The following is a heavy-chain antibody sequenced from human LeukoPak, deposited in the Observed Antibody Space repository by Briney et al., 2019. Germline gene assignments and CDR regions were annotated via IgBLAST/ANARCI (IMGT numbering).Heavy chain of an antibody. D-gene: IGHD5-12*01. CDR1: GGSISSYY. Sequence: PSETLSLTCSVSGGSISSYYWNWIRQPPGKGLEWIGSISYSGSTNYNPSLESRVTISVDTSKNQFSLKLSSVTAADTAMYYCARVSGYDWESFYDYWGQGSLVTVSS. J-gene: IGHJ4*02. CDR3: ARVSGYDWESFYDY. CDR2: ISYSGST. V-gene: IGHV4-59*01.